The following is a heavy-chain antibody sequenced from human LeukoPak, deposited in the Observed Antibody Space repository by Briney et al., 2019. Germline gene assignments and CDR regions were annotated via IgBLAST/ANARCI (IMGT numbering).Heavy chain of an antibody. D-gene: IGHD3-10*01. J-gene: IGHJ6*04. CDR1: GGTFSSYV. CDR3: AGIDGSGSYQPKGTGLDA. V-gene: IGHV1-69*01. CDR2: IIPFLGTA. Sequence: ASVTVSCMASGGTFSSYVISWVRQAPGQGREWMGGIIPFLGTANYAQKFQGRVTITEDESRRTADMELSSLRSEERGVYYCAGIDGSGSYQPKGTGLDAWGKGGTVTVSS.